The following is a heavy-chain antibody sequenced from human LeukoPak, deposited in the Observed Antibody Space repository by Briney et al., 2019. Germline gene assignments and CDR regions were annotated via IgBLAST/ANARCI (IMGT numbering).Heavy chain of an antibody. V-gene: IGHV4-4*07. D-gene: IGHD2-2*01. CDR3: ARGRASDCSNSSCRRGFDY. Sequence: ASETLSLTCTVSGGSISSYYWSWLRQPAGKGLEWIGRIYSSGSTNYNPSLKSRVTMSVDTSKNQFSLKLSSVTAADTAVYYCARGRASDCSNSSCRRGFDYWGQGTLVTVSS. CDR1: GGSISSYY. CDR2: IYSSGST. J-gene: IGHJ4*02.